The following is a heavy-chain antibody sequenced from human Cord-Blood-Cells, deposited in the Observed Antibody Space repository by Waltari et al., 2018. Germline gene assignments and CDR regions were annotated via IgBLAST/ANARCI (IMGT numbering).Heavy chain of an antibody. Sequence: QVQLVQSGAEVKKPGASVKVSCKASGYTFTGYYMHWVRQAPGQGLEWMGWLNPNSGGTNYARKFQGRVTMTRDTSISTAYMELSRLRSDDTAVYYCARSIRTVTIHYWGQGTLVTVSS. CDR2: LNPNSGGT. J-gene: IGHJ4*02. CDR1: GYTFTGYY. CDR3: ARSIRTVTIHY. V-gene: IGHV1-2*02. D-gene: IGHD4-17*01.